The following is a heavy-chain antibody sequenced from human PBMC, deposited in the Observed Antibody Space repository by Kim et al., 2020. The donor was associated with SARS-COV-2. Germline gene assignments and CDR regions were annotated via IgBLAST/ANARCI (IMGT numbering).Heavy chain of an antibody. J-gene: IGHJ4*02. Sequence: GGSLRLSCAASGFTFSSYAISWVRQAPGKGLEWVSAISGSGGSTYYADSVKGRFTISRDNSKNTLYLQMNSLRAEDTAVYYCAKDPRRGIAAAGSPPDYWGQGTLVTVSS. CDR3: AKDPRRGIAAAGSPPDY. V-gene: IGHV3-23*01. CDR1: GFTFSSYA. D-gene: IGHD6-13*01. CDR2: ISGSGGST.